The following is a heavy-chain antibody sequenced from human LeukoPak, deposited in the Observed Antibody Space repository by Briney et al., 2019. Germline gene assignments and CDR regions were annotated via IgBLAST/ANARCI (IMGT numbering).Heavy chain of an antibody. V-gene: IGHV1-18*01. Sequence: ASVKVSCKASGYTFTSYGISWVRQAPGQGLEWMGWISAYNGNTNYAQKLQGRVTMTTDTSTSTAYMELRSLRSDDTAVYYCARDASSHYYFYMDVWGKGTTVTVSS. CDR2: ISAYNGNT. CDR3: ARDASSHYYFYMDV. CDR1: GYTFTSYG. J-gene: IGHJ6*03.